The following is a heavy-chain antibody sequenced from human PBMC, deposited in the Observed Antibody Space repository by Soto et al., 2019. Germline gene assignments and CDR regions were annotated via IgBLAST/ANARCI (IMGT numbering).Heavy chain of an antibody. V-gene: IGHV3-7*01. D-gene: IGHD1-26*01. J-gene: IGHJ4*02. CDR1: GFTFSTYW. CDR2: INEDGSER. Sequence: EVQLVESGGGLVQPGGSLRLPCAASGFTFSTYWMTWVRQPPGKGLEWVASINEDGSERYYVDSVRGRFTISRDNAKKLLFLQMNSLRAEDTAVYYCVCVGNLFVYWGQGTLVTVSP. CDR3: VCVGNLFVY.